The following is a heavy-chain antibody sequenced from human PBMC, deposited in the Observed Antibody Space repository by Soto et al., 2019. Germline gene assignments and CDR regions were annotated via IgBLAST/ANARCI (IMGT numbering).Heavy chain of an antibody. Sequence: EVQLVETGGGLIQPGGSLRLSCAASGVTVSSNYMSWVRQAPGKGLEWVSVIYSGGSTYYADSVKGRFTISRDNSKNTLYLQMNSLRAEDTAVYYCAREGRVADSSSHSSRYWYFDLWGRGTLVTVSS. CDR1: GVTVSSNY. J-gene: IGHJ2*01. D-gene: IGHD6-13*01. CDR3: AREGRVADSSSHSSRYWYFDL. CDR2: IYSGGST. V-gene: IGHV3-53*02.